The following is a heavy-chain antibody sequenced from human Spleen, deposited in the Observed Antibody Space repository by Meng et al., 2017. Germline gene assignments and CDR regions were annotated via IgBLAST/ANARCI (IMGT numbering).Heavy chain of an antibody. Sequence: QVRVEQAGAEVKTPGSAVKVSCKASGGTSGSHAISWVRQAPGQVLERVGGIIPIFEIQNYAQKFQGRVTITADESTSTAYMELNSLRSEDTAVYYCARDVYSYDDSGNLVYYFDYWGQGTLVTVSS. CDR2: IIPIFEIQ. CDR1: GGTSGSHA. D-gene: IGHD1-26*01. J-gene: IGHJ4*02. V-gene: IGHV1-69*01. CDR3: ARDVYSYDDSGNLVYYFDY.